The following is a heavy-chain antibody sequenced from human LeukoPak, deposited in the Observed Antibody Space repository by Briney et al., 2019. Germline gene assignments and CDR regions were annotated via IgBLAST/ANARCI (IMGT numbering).Heavy chain of an antibody. CDR1: GYSISSGYY. CDR2: IYHSGST. V-gene: IGHV4-38-2*02. Sequence: SETLSLTCTVSGYSISSGYYWGWIRQPPGKGLEWIGRIYHSGSTYYNPSLKSRVTISVDTSKNQFSPKLSSVTAADTAVYYCARVSSWSGGGYYYYMDVWGKGTTVTVSS. CDR3: ARVSSWSGGGYYYYMDV. D-gene: IGHD3-10*01. J-gene: IGHJ6*03.